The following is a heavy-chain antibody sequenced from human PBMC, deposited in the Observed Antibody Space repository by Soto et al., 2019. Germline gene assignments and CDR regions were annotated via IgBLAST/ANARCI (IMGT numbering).Heavy chain of an antibody. CDR3: AKDRRAGGNSAFYFDF. CDR1: GFKFSNYA. J-gene: IGHJ4*02. D-gene: IGHD3-16*01. CDR2: ISATGGGT. V-gene: IGHV3-23*01. Sequence: PGGSLRLSCAASGFKFSNYAMSWVRQAPGKGLEWVLLISATGGGTYYADSVKGRFTISRDNSHNTLYLQVHSLTAEDTAVYYCAKDRRAGGNSAFYFDFWGQGAQVTVSS.